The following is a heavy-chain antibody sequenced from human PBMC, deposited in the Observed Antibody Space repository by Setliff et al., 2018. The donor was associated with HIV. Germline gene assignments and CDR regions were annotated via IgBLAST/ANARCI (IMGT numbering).Heavy chain of an antibody. Sequence: SETLSLTCTVSGGSIGGYYWSWIRQPPGTGLEWLGCIYSGGSTNYNPSLESRVTISLDTSKNQFSLRLTSVTAADTAVYYCARVSSYGSAYDAFDVWCPGTMVTVS. D-gene: IGHD5-18*01. CDR2: IYSGGST. J-gene: IGHJ3*01. CDR3: ARVSSYGSAYDAFDV. V-gene: IGHV4-4*08. CDR1: GGSIGGYY.